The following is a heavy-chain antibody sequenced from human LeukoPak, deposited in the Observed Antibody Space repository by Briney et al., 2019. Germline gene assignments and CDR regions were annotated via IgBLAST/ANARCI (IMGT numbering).Heavy chain of an antibody. CDR1: GGSISSGGYS. CDR3: ASLPRQITVTTLYFDY. D-gene: IGHD4-17*01. J-gene: IGHJ4*02. V-gene: IGHV4-31*03. CDR2: IYYSGST. Sequence: PSQTLSLTCTVSGGSISSGGYSWSWVRQHPGKGLEWIGYIYYSGSTYYNPSLKSRVTISVDTSKNQFSLKLSSVTAADTAVYYCASLPRQITVTTLYFDYWGQGTLVTVSS.